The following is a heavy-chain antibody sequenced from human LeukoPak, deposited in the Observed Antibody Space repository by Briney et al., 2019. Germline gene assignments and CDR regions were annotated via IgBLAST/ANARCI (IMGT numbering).Heavy chain of an antibody. CDR1: AFTFSTYG. CDR3: AKGGYSSGWRNFFDY. CDR2: ISATGGST. Sequence: GGSLRLSCAASAFTFSTYGITWVSQAPGKGLEWVSTISATGGSTYYADSVKGRFTISRDNSKDTLYLQMNSLRAEDTAVYFCAKGGYSSGWRNFFDYWGQGTLVTVSS. V-gene: IGHV3-23*01. J-gene: IGHJ4*02. D-gene: IGHD6-19*01.